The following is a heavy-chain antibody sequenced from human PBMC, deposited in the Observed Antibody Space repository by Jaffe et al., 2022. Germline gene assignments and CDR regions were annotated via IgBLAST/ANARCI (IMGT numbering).Heavy chain of an antibody. Sequence: QVQLQESGPGLVKPSGTLSLTCAVSGGSISSSNWWSWIRQPPGKGLEWIGEIYHSGSTNYNPSLKSRVTISVDKSKNQFSLKLSSVTAADTAVYYCARITYYYGSGSRDADYYFDYWGQGTLVTVSS. CDR1: GGSISSSNW. D-gene: IGHD3-10*01. CDR3: ARITYYYGSGSRDADYYFDY. J-gene: IGHJ4*02. V-gene: IGHV4-4*02. CDR2: IYHSGST.